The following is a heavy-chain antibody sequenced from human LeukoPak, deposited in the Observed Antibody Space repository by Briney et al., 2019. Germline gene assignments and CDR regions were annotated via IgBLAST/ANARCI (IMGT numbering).Heavy chain of an antibody. Sequence: ASVKVSCKASGYTFTSYYMHWVRQAPGQGLEWMGIINPSGGSTSYAQKFQGSVTITRDTSTSTVYMELSSLRSEDTAVYYCARDRGSGWYEGVFDYWGQGTLVTVSS. CDR3: ARDRGSGWYEGVFDY. V-gene: IGHV1-46*01. CDR2: INPSGGST. CDR1: GYTFTSYY. J-gene: IGHJ4*02. D-gene: IGHD6-19*01.